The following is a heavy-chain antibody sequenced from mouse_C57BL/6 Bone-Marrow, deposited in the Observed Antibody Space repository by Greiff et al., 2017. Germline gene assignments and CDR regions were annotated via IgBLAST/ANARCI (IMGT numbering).Heavy chain of an antibody. CDR3: ARSSWVYFDY. CDR1: GFSLTSYG. J-gene: IGHJ2*01. D-gene: IGHD4-1*01. Sequence: QVQLQQSGPGLVQPSQSLSITCTVSGFSLTSYGVHWVRQSPGKGLEWLGVLWSGGSTDYNAAFISRLSISKDNSKSQVFFKMTSLQADDTAIYYCARSSWVYFDYWGQGTTLTVSA. V-gene: IGHV2-2*01. CDR2: LWSGGST.